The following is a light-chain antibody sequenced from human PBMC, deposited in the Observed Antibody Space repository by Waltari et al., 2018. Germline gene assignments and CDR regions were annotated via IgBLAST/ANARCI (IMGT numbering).Light chain of an antibody. CDR3: ATWDDSLTGWV. V-gene: IGLV1-47*01. CDR2: RNN. CDR1: SSNIGSYY. J-gene: IGLJ3*02. Sequence: QSALTQPPSASGTPGQSVTISCSGSSSNIGSYYVYWYQQLSGTAPKLLIYRNNERPSGVPDRFSDSKSGTSASLAITGLRSEGEAHYYCATWDDSLTGWVFGGGTKLAVL.